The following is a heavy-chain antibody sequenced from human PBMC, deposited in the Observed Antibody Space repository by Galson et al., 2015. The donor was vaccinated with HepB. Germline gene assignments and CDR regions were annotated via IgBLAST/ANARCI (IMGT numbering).Heavy chain of an antibody. CDR1: GGSISSSSYY. J-gene: IGHJ5*02. D-gene: IGHD6-13*01. CDR3: ASEYSSSWYSPLNPKNWFDP. V-gene: IGHV4-39*01. CDR2: IYYSGST. Sequence: ETLSLTCTVSGGSISSSSYYWGWIRQPPGKGLEWIGSIYYSGSTYYNPSLKSRVTISVDTSKNQFSLKLSSVTAADTAVYYCASEYSSSWYSPLNPKNWFDPWGQGTLVTVSS.